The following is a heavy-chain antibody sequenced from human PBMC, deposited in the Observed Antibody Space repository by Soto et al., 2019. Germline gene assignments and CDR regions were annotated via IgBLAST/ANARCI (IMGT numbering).Heavy chain of an antibody. CDR3: GKGWGCYVSRGYLINHLRHFDY. V-gene: IGHV3-23*01. CDR2: ISGSGGST. CDR1: GFTFSSYA. Sequence: EVQLLESGGGLVQPGGSLRLSCAASGFTFSSYAMSWVRQAPGKGLEWVSAISGSGGSTYYADSVKGRFTISRDNSKNPLYLQKNSLRAGATAVYYCGKGWGCYVSRGYLINHLRHFDYWGQGTLVTVSS. J-gene: IGHJ4*02. D-gene: IGHD3-22*01.